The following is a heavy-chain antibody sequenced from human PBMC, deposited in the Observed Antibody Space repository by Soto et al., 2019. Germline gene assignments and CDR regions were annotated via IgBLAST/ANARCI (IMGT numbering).Heavy chain of an antibody. CDR1: GGFVTSGSYY. J-gene: IGHJ3*02. CDR3: ARVERGTATTVVDAFDI. V-gene: IGHV4-34*01. Sequence: PSETLSLTCAVYGGFVTSGSYYWSWIRQPPGKGLEWIGEMSHSGGTRFNPSLKSRVTISVDTSKNQFTLKMSSVTAADTALYYCARVERGTATTVVDAFDIWGPGTMVTVSS. CDR2: MSHSGGT. D-gene: IGHD1-1*01.